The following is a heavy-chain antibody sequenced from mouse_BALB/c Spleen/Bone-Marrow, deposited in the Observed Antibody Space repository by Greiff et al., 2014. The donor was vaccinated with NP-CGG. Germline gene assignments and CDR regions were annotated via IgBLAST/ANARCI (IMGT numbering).Heavy chain of an antibody. V-gene: IGHV14-3*02. Sequence: EVQLQQSGAELVKPGASVKLSCTASGFNIKDTYMHWVKQRPEQGLEWIGRIDPANGNTKYDPKFQGKATITADTSSNTAYLQLNSLTSEDTAVYYCARSCGRSPFDYWGQGTTLTVSS. CDR1: GFNIKDTY. D-gene: IGHD1-1*01. CDR2: IDPANGNT. J-gene: IGHJ2*01. CDR3: ARSCGRSPFDY.